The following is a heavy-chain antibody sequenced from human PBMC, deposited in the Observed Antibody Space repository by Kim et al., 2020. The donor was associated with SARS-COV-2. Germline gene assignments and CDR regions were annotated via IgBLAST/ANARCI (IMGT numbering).Heavy chain of an antibody. D-gene: IGHD4-17*01. CDR2: ISGSDGST. V-gene: IGHV3-23*01. J-gene: IGHJ4*02. CDR3: ANSLYGDYYRHYFDY. CDR1: GFTFSSYA. Sequence: GGSLRLSCAASGFTFSSYAMSWVRQAPGKGLEWVSDISGSDGSTSYADSVKGRFTVSRHNSKNTLYLQMISLRAEDTAIYYCANSLYGDYYRHYFDYWGQGTLVTVSS.